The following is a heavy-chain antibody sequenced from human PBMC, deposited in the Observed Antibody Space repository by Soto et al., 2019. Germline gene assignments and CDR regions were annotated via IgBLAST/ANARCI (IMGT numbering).Heavy chain of an antibody. Sequence: EVQLLESGGGLVQPGGSLRLSCAASGFTFSSYAMSWVRQAPGKGLEWVSAISGSGGSTYYADSVKGRFTITRDNSKNRLYLQMNSLRAEDTAVSYCAKKRSSGWDAFDIWGQGTMVTVSS. CDR1: GFTFSSYA. J-gene: IGHJ3*02. CDR2: ISGSGGST. V-gene: IGHV3-23*01. CDR3: AKKRSSGWDAFDI. D-gene: IGHD6-19*01.